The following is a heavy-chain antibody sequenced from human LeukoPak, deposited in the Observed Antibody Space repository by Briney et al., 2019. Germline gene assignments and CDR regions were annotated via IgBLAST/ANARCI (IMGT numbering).Heavy chain of an antibody. D-gene: IGHD1-26*01. CDR3: ARGGSYLSAFDI. CDR1: GFTFSSYA. CDR2: MYSGGST. J-gene: IGHJ3*02. V-gene: IGHV3-53*01. Sequence: GGSLRLSCAASGFTFSSYAVSWVRQAPGKGLGWVSIMYSGGSTFYADSVKGRFTISRDNSKNTLYLQMNSLRAEDTAVYYCARGGSYLSAFDIWGQGTMVTVSS.